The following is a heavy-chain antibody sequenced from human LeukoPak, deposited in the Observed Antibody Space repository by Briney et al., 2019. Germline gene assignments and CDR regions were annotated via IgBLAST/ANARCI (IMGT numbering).Heavy chain of an antibody. V-gene: IGHV3-21*01. Sequence: GGSLRLSCAASGFTFSSYSMNWVRQAPGKGLEWVSSISSSSDYIYYADSLKGRFTISRDNAKNSLYLQMNSLRAEDTAVYYCAREEGGAGLYGFDIWGQGTMVTVTS. J-gene: IGHJ3*02. CDR2: ISSSSDYI. CDR3: AREEGGAGLYGFDI. CDR1: GFTFSSYS. D-gene: IGHD1-26*01.